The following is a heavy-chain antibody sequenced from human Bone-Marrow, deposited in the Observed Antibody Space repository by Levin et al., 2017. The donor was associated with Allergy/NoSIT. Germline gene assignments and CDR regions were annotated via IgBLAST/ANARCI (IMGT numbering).Heavy chain of an antibody. D-gene: IGHD1-14*01. CDR1: GFTFSSYA. V-gene: IGHV3-30-3*01. J-gene: IGHJ2*01. CDR3: ARSGTGPLPWYFDL. CDR2: ISYDGSNK. Sequence: GGSLRLSCAASGFTFSSYAMHWVRQAPGKGLEWVAVISYDGSNKYYADSVKGRFTISRDNSKNTLYLQMNSLRAEDTAVYYCARSGTGPLPWYFDLWGRGTLVTVSS.